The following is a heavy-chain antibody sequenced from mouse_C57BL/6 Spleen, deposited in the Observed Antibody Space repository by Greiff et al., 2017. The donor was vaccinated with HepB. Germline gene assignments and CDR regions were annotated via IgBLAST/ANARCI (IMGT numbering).Heavy chain of an antibody. CDR1: GFNIKDYY. CDR2: IDPEDGET. J-gene: IGHJ2*01. Sequence: EVKLVESGAELVKPGASVKLSCTASGFNIKDYYMHWVKQRTEQGLEWIGRIDPEDGETKYAPKFQGKATITADTSSNTAYLQLSSLTSEDTAVYYCARVNSNPYYFDYWGQGTTLTVSS. V-gene: IGHV14-2*01. CDR3: ARVNSNPYYFDY. D-gene: IGHD2-5*01.